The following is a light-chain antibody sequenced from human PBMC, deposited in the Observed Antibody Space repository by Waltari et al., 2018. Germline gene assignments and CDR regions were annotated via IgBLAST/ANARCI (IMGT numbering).Light chain of an antibody. Sequence: QSALTQTASVSGSPGQSITIPCPGTSSYVGAYNYVSWYQQHPGNAPKLMIYDVSNRPSGVSNRFSGSKSGNTASLTISGLQAEDEADYYCSSYISSSTLELFGGGTSLTVL. CDR2: DVS. CDR3: SSYISSSTLEL. J-gene: IGLJ2*01. V-gene: IGLV2-14*03. CDR1: SSYVGAYNY.